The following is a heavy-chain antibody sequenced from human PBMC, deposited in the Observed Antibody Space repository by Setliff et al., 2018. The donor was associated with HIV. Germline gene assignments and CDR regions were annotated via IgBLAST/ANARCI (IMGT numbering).Heavy chain of an antibody. CDR2: IKYDGSEN. V-gene: IGHV3-7*01. D-gene: IGHD2-15*01. Sequence: GGSLRLSCAASGFTVSRNYMNWVRQAPGKGLEWVATIKYDGSENTYVDSVKGRFTISRDNAKNSLFLQMNSLRVDDTAVYFCSRIRWSYYGMDVWGQGTTVTVSS. CDR3: SRIRWSYYGMDV. J-gene: IGHJ6*02. CDR1: GFTVSRNY.